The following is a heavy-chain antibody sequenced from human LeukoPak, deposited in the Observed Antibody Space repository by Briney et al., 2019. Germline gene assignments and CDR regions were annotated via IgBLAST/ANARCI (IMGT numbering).Heavy chain of an antibody. CDR1: GITLSNYG. V-gene: IGHV3-23*01. Sequence: PGGSLRLSCAVSGITLSNYGMSWVRQAPGKGLECCAGISGSGGSTNYADSVKGRFTISRDNPTNTLYLQMNSLTVEDTAVYFCAKRGIVIRVILVGFHKEAYYFDSWGQGALVTVSS. CDR2: ISGSGGST. J-gene: IGHJ4*02. CDR3: AKRGIVIRVILVGFHKEAYYFDS. D-gene: IGHD3-16*01.